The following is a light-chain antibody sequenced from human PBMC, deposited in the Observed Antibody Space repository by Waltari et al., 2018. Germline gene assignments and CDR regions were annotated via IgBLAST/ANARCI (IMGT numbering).Light chain of an antibody. CDR3: QKYNSAPPWT. CDR2: AAS. CDR1: QGISNY. V-gene: IGKV1-27*01. J-gene: IGKJ1*01. Sequence: DIQMTQSPSSLSASVGDRVTITCRASQGISNYLAWYQQKPGKVPKLLIYAASTLQSGVPSRFSGSGSGTDFTLTISSLQPEDVATYYCQKYNSAPPWTCGQGTKVEIK.